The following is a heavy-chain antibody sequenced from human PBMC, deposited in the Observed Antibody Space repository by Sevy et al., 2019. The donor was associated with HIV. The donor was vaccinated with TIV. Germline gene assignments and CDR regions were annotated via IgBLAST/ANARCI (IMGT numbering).Heavy chain of an antibody. Sequence: SETLSLTCTVSGGSMNIYYWSWIRQPPGKGLEWIGYIYYSGSTNYNPSLKSRVTISVDTSKNQFSLKLRSVTAADTAVYYCARGRPDYYYGMDVWGQGTTVTVSS. CDR2: IYYSGST. J-gene: IGHJ6*02. CDR1: GGSMNIYY. CDR3: ARGRPDYYYGMDV. V-gene: IGHV4-59*01.